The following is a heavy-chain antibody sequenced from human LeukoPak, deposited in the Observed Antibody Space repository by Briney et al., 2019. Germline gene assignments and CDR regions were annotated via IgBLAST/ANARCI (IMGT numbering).Heavy chain of an antibody. CDR1: GFTFSSYS. CDR3: AKDDGWVQYAN. V-gene: IGHV3-23*03. J-gene: IGHJ4*02. CDR2: IYSDNT. D-gene: IGHD5-24*01. Sequence: GGSLRLSCAASGFTFSSYSMNWVRQAPGKGLEWVSFIYSDNTHYSDSVKGRFTISRDNSKNTLYLQMNSLRAEDTAVYYCAKDDGWVQYANWGQGTLVTVSS.